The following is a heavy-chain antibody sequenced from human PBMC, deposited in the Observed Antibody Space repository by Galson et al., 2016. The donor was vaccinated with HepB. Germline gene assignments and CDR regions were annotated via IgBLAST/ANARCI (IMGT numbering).Heavy chain of an antibody. V-gene: IGHV4-59*13. D-gene: IGHD6-6*01. CDR1: GGSISNYC. Sequence: SETLSLTCTVSGGSISNYCWTWIRQPLGKGLEWIGYICAYGSTNYNPSLMSRVTIALDTSKSRFSLNLSSVTAADTAVYYCARRDYSSSTFDSWGQGTLVTVSS. J-gene: IGHJ4*02. CDR2: ICAYGST. CDR3: ARRDYSSSTFDS.